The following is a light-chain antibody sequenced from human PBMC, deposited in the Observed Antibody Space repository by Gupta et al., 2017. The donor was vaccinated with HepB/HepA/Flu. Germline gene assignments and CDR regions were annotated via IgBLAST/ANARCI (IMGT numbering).Light chain of an antibody. J-gene: IGLJ2*01. CDR1: SSNIGAGYD. V-gene: IGLV1-40*01. CDR3: QSYASSLSANVV. CDR2: GNS. Sequence: QSVLTQPPSVSGAPGQRVTISCTGSSSNIGAGYDVHWYQQLPGTAPKLLSYGNSNRPSGVPDRFSGSKSGTSASLAITGLQAEDEADYYCQSYASSLSANVVFGGGTKLTVL.